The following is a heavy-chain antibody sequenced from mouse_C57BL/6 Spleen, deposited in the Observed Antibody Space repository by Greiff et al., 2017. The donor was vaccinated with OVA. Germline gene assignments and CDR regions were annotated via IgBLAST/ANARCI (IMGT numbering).Heavy chain of an antibody. V-gene: IGHV1-54*01. Sequence: QVQLQQSGAELVRPGPSVKVSCKASGYAFTNYLIEWVKQRPGQGLEWIGVINPGSGGTNYNEKFKGKATLTADKSSSTAYMQLSSLTSEDSAVYFCARSYYSNYGDYWGQGTTLTVSS. CDR3: ARSYYSNYGDY. CDR1: GYAFTNYL. J-gene: IGHJ2*01. D-gene: IGHD2-5*01. CDR2: INPGSGGT.